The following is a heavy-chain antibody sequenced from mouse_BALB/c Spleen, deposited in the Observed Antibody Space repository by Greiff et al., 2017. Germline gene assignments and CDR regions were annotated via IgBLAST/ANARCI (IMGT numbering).Heavy chain of an antibody. CDR1: GYSFTGYF. D-gene: IGHD1-1*01. CDR3: ARSSYYGYFDY. Sequence: VQLQQSGPELVKPGASVKIPCKASGYSFTGYFMNWVMQSHGKSLEWIGRINPYNGDTFYNQKFKGKATLTVDKSSSTAHMELRSLASEDSAVYYCARSSYYGYFDYWGQGTTLTVSS. V-gene: IGHV1-20*02. J-gene: IGHJ2*01. CDR2: INPYNGDT.